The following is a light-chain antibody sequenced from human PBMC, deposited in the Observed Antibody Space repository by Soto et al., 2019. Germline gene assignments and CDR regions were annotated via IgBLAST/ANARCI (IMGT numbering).Light chain of an antibody. J-gene: IGKJ5*01. V-gene: IGKV3-20*01. Sequence: IVVTQSPGTLSLSPGERVTLSCRASQSVTTRLAWYQHKPGQAPTLLMSGASNSTSGVPVRFRGSGFGTDFTLTITRLEPDDFALYSCQQYGGSPITFDIGTRLEIK. CDR3: QQYGGSPIT. CDR1: QSVTTR. CDR2: GAS.